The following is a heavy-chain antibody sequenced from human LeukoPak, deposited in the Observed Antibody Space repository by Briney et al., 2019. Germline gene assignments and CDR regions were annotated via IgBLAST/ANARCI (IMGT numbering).Heavy chain of an antibody. CDR2: IQHDGSDI. J-gene: IGHJ3*02. D-gene: IGHD6-19*01. CDR3: AKDQGYSSAWYSRDGFDM. Sequence: GRSLRLSCAASGFTFSSYGMHWVRQAPGKGLDWVAFIQHDGSDIYYADSVKGRFTISRDNSQNTLYVQMNSLRAEDTAVYYCAKDQGYSSAWYSRDGFDMWGQGTMVTVSS. V-gene: IGHV3-30*02. CDR1: GFTFSSYG.